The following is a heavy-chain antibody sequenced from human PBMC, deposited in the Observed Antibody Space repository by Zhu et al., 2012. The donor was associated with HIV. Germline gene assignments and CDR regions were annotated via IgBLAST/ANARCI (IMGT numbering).Heavy chain of an antibody. J-gene: IGHJ3*02. CDR3: ARDPGVVVPAAKPDAFDI. V-gene: IGHV3-74*01. CDR2: INSDGSST. D-gene: IGHD2-2*02. CDR1: GFTFSSYW. Sequence: EVQLVESGGGLVQPGGSLRLSCAASGFTFSSYWMHWVRQAPGKGLVWVSRINSDGSSTSYADSVKGRFTISRDNAKNTLYLQMNSLRAEDTAVYYCARDPGVVVPAAKPDAFDIWGQGTMVTVSS.